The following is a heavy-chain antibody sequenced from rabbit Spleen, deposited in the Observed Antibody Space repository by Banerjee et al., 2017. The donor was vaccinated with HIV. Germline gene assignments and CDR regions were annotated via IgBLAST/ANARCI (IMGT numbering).Heavy chain of an antibody. CDR3: ARDTSSSFSSYGMDL. Sequence: QSLEESGGGLVQPGASLTLTCTASGFSFSSSYYMCWVRQAPGKGLEWIACIDTGSSGFTYFASWAKGRFTISKTSSTTVTLQMTSLTAADTATYFCARDTSSSFSSYGMDLWGPGTLVTVS. J-gene: IGHJ6*01. CDR1: GFSFSSSYY. V-gene: IGHV1S40*01. CDR2: IDTGSSGFT. D-gene: IGHD1-1*01.